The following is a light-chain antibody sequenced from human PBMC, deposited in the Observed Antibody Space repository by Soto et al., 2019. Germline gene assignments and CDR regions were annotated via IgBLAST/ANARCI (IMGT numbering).Light chain of an antibody. CDR1: LNVNSY. CDR2: DAS. J-gene: IGKJ5*01. Sequence: VLTQSPATLSLSPGERATLSCRSSLNVNSYLAWYQQKPGQAPRLLIYDASNRATGIPARFSGSGSGADFTLTISSLEPEDFAVYYCQQRQYWPPITFGQGTRLEIK. V-gene: IGKV3-11*01. CDR3: QQRQYWPPIT.